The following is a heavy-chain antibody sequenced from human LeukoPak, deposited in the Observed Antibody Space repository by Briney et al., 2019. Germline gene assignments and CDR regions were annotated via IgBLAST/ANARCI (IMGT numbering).Heavy chain of an antibody. CDR2: ITNNGFDT. D-gene: IGHD6-19*01. CDR3: VKGSSSARPYYFDY. Sequence: GGSLRLSCAASGFTFGNYAMSWVRQAPGKGLEWVSAITNNGFDTFHADSVKGRFTISRDNSKSPLYMQMNSLRADDTAIYYCVKGSSSARPYYFDYWGQGTLVTVSS. V-gene: IGHV3-23*01. CDR1: GFTFGNYA. J-gene: IGHJ4*02.